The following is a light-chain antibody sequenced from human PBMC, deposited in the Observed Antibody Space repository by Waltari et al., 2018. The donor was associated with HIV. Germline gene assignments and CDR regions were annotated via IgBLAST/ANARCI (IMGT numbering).Light chain of an antibody. J-gene: IGKJ3*01. CDR2: AES. Sequence: DIQVTQSPSSLSASVGDRVTITCRASQGVGNSLAWFHQRPGKAPQPLIYAESSLQSGVPTKFSGSGSGTDFTRTISSLQPEDLGTYYCQQYYTYPFTFGPGTKVDIK. CDR3: QQYYTYPFT. V-gene: IGKV1-16*02. CDR1: QGVGNS.